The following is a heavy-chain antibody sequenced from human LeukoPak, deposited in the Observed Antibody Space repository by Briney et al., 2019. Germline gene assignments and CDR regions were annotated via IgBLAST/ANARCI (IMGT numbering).Heavy chain of an antibody. D-gene: IGHD4-11*01. V-gene: IGHV4-59*08. CDR1: GGSISSYY. J-gene: IGHJ6*02. CDR2: IYYSGST. CDR3: AGTTSDYYYYYGMDV. Sequence: SETLSLTCTVSGGSISSYYWSWIRQPPGKGVEWIGYIYYSGSTNYNPSLKSRVTISVDTSKNQFSLKLSSVTAADTAVYYCAGTTSDYYYYYGMDVWGQGTTVTVSS.